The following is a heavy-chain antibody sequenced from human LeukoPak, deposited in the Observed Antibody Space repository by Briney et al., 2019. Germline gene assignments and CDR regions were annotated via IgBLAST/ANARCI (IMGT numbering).Heavy chain of an antibody. V-gene: IGHV4-61*09. CDR2: IYKSGNP. CDR3: ARDPGVAAAGNWFDP. J-gene: IGHJ5*02. D-gene: IGHD6-13*01. CDR1: GGSIISGSYY. Sequence: KTSETLSLTCTVSGGSIISGSYYWSWIRQPAGKGLEWIGHIYKSGNPNYNPSLKSRVIISLDTSKNQFSLKLTSVTAADTAVYYCARDPGVAAAGNWFDPWGPGILVTASS.